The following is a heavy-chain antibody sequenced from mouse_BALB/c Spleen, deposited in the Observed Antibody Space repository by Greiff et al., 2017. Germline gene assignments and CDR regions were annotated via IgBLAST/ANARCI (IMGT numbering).Heavy chain of an antibody. CDR3: GREGRGGWFAY. V-gene: IGHV5-17*02. Sequence: EVMLVESGGGLVQPGGSRKLSCAASGFTFSSFGMHWVRQAPEKGLEWVAYISSDSSTIYYADTVKGRFTISRDNPKNTLFLQMTSLRSEDTAMYYGGREGRGGWFAYWGQGTLVTVSA. D-gene: IGHD3-3*01. CDR2: ISSDSSTI. J-gene: IGHJ3*01. CDR1: GFTFSSFG.